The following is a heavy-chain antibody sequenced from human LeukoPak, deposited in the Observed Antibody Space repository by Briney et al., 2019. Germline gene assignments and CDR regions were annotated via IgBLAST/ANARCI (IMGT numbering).Heavy chain of an antibody. CDR1: GGSFSGYY. CDR3: ARTDTPKSGYYYYYYMDV. Sequence: SETLSLTCAVYGGSFSGYYWSWIRQPPGKGLEWIGYIYYSGSTNYNPSLKSRVTISVDTSKNQFSLKLSSETAADTAVYYCARTDTPKSGYYYYYYMDVWGKGTTVTVSS. J-gene: IGHJ6*03. CDR2: IYYSGST. V-gene: IGHV4-59*01. D-gene: IGHD2-2*02.